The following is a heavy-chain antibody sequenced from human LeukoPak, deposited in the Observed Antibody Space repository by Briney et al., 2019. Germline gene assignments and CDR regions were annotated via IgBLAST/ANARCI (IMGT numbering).Heavy chain of an antibody. CDR3: ARGSGSSSWLDP. V-gene: IGHV5-51*01. Sequence: GESLKISCRGSGYNFNNHWIGWVRQIPGKGLEWMRLIYPGDSDTKYSPSFEGQVTMSVDKSISAAFLQWSSLKASDTAIYYCARGSGSSSWLDPWGQGTLVTVSS. CDR2: IYPGDSDT. D-gene: IGHD3-10*01. J-gene: IGHJ5*02. CDR1: GYNFNNHW.